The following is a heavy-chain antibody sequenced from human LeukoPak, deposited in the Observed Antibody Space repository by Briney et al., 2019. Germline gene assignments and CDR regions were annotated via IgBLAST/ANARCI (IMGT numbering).Heavy chain of an antibody. CDR3: ARLYGDYGPIDY. CDR1: GYKLSSYW. D-gene: IGHD4-17*01. Sequence: GESLKISCKGSGYKLSSYWIGWVRQMPGKGLELMGIIYPGDSDTRYSPSFQGQVTISADKSVSTAYLQWSSLEASDTAMYYCARLYGDYGPIDYWGQGTLVTVSS. V-gene: IGHV5-51*01. CDR2: IYPGDSDT. J-gene: IGHJ4*02.